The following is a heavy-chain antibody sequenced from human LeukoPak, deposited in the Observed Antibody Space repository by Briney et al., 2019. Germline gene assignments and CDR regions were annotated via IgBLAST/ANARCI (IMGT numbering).Heavy chain of an antibody. D-gene: IGHD3-16*01. CDR1: GYSFTTYW. Sequence: ASLQISCKGSGYSFTTYWIGWVRQMPGKGLEWMGIIYPGDSDTTYSPSFQGQVTFSADKSISTAYLQWSSLKASDTAMYYCARRTRRYSFDYWGQGTRVTVSS. CDR3: ARRTRRYSFDY. J-gene: IGHJ4*02. CDR2: IYPGDSDT. V-gene: IGHV5-51*01.